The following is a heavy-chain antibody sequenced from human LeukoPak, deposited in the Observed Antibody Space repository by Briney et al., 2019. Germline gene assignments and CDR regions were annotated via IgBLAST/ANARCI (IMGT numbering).Heavy chain of an antibody. CDR1: GGSFSGYY. CDR3: ARHVELIAAASTVNWFDP. V-gene: IGHV4-34*01. J-gene: IGHJ5*02. Sequence: PSETLSLTCAVYGGSFSGYYWSWIRQPPGKGLEWIGEINHSGSTNYNPSLKSRVTISVDTSKNQFSLKLSSVTAADTAVYYCARHVELIAAASTVNWFDPWGQGTLVTVSS. CDR2: INHSGST. D-gene: IGHD6-13*01.